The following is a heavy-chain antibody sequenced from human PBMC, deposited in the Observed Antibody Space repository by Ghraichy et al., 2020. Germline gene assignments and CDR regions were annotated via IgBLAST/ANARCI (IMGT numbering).Heavy chain of an antibody. D-gene: IGHD3-3*01. J-gene: IGHJ4*02. CDR1: GFTFSSYS. CDR3: AREEEIFGVVIEGASYFDY. Sequence: GALRLSCAASGFTFSSYSMNWVRQAPGKGLEWVSYISSSSSTIYYADSVKGRFTISRDNAKNSLYLQMNSLRDEDTAVYYCAREEEIFGVVIEGASYFDYWGQGTLVTVSS. V-gene: IGHV3-48*02. CDR2: ISSSSSTI.